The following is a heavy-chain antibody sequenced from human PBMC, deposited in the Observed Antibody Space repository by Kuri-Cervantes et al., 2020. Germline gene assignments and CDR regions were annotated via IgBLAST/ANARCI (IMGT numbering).Heavy chain of an antibody. V-gene: IGHV4-61*01. Sequence: SETLSLTCTVSGGSVSNGNYYWSWIRQPPGKGLEWIGCIYYSGSTNYNPSLKSRVTISVDTSKNQFSLKLSSVTAADTAVYYCARNLYSSSLRLGYWGQGTLVTVSS. CDR2: IYYSGST. CDR1: GGSVSNGNYY. D-gene: IGHD6-6*01. CDR3: ARNLYSSSLRLGY. J-gene: IGHJ4*02.